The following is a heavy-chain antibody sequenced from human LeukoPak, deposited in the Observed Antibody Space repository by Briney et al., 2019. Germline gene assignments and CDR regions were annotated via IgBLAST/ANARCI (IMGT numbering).Heavy chain of an antibody. J-gene: IGHJ3*02. CDR1: GGSLSGYY. CDR2: INHSGST. CDR3: ARRAREYSHDAFDI. Sequence: PSETLSLTCAVYGGSLSGYYWSWIRQPPGKGLEWIGEINHSGSTNYNPSLKSRVTISVDTSKNQFSLKLSSVTAADTAVYYCARRAREYSHDAFDIWGQGTMVTVSS. D-gene: IGHD5-18*01. V-gene: IGHV4-34*01.